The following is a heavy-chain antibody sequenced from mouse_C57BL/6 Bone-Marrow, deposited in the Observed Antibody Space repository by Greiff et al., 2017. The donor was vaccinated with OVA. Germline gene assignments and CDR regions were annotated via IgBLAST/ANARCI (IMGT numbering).Heavy chain of an antibody. CDR1: GFTFSDYY. D-gene: IGHD1-1*01. CDR3: ARDLYYGSSFWYFDV. CDR2: INYDGSST. Sequence: EVNLVESEGGLVQPGSSMKLSCTASGFTFSDYYMAWVRQVPEKGLEWVANINYDGSSTYYLDSLKSRFIISRDNAKNILYLQMSSLKSEDTATYYCARDLYYGSSFWYFDVWGTGTTVTVSS. J-gene: IGHJ1*03. V-gene: IGHV5-16*01.